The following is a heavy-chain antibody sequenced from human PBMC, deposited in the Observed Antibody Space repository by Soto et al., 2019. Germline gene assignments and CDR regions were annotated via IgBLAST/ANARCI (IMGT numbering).Heavy chain of an antibody. J-gene: IGHJ4*02. D-gene: IGHD1-26*01. CDR1: GFIFGDAW. V-gene: IGHV3-15*02. CDR3: VAGSPFEY. Sequence: DVQLVDSGGAWVRPGGSLRLSCTGSGFIFGDAWLSWVRQAPGKGLEWVARVTRRTDGETTDYAAPVTGRFTISRDVSKPTVYLQMNSLKIEDTGIYYCVAGSPFEYWCPGTLVTVSS. CDR2: VTRRTDGETT.